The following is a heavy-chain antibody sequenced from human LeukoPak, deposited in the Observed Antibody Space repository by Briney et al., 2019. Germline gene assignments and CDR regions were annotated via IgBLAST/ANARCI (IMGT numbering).Heavy chain of an antibody. J-gene: IGHJ4*02. Sequence: GGSLRLSCAASGFTFNDYYMSWLRQAPGKGLEWVSYISTSGNTIYYADSVKGRFTISRDNAKNSLYLQMNSLRAEDTAVYYCARVLIEDYYESSGYYCDNWGQGTLATVSS. CDR2: ISTSGNTI. CDR3: ARVLIEDYYESSGYYCDN. D-gene: IGHD3-22*01. V-gene: IGHV3-11*01. CDR1: GFTFNDYY.